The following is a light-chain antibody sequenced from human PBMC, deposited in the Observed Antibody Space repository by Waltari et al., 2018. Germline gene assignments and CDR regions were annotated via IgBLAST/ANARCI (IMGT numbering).Light chain of an antibody. CDR2: DAS. CDR1: QTVTSN. CDR3: QQYNRWPPIT. V-gene: IGKV3-15*01. J-gene: IGKJ5*01. Sequence: EVVMTQSPATLSVCPGASATPSCRASQTVTSNLAWYQQRPGQAPRLLIFDASTRAPSVPARFSGSGSGTEFTLTIRSLQSEDSAVYYCQQYNRWPPITFGQGTRLEIK.